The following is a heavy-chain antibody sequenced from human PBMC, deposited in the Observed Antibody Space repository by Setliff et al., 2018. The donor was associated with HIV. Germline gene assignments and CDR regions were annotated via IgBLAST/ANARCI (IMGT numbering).Heavy chain of an antibody. D-gene: IGHD3-22*01. CDR1: GYTFIDHY. CDR3: ATAPQYYDSSGFRAFDT. J-gene: IGHJ3*02. CDR2: VDPDFAET. V-gene: IGHV1-69-2*01. Sequence: ASVKVSCKTPGYTFIDHYMHWVRQAPGKELEWLGRVDPDFAETKYAEKFQGRVIITADTSTDTAYMELTSLRSVDTAVYYCATAPQYYDSSGFRAFDTWGQGTRVTVSS.